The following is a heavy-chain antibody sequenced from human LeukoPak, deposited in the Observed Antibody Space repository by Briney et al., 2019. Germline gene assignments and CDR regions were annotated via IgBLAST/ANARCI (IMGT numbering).Heavy chain of an antibody. CDR3: TREGGQQLGSFDY. CDR2: IWHDGSNK. V-gene: IGHV3-33*01. Sequence: PGGSLRLSCAASGFTFSTYGMHWVRQAPGKGLEWVAIIWHDGSNKYYADSVKGRFTISRDNSKNTLFLQMNSLRAEDTAVYYCTREGGQQLGSFDYWGQGTLVTVSS. CDR1: GFTFSTYG. J-gene: IGHJ4*02. D-gene: IGHD6-13*01.